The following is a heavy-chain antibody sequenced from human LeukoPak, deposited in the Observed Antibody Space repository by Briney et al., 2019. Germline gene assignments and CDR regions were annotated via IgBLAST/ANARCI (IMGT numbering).Heavy chain of an antibody. CDR3: AKAYYDFWSGYYTFDY. CDR1: GFTFDDYA. V-gene: IGHV3-9*01. Sequence: PGRSLRLSCAASGFTFDDYAMHWVRQAPGKGLEWVSGISWNSGSIGYADSVKGRFTISRDNAKNSLYLQMNSLRAEDTALYYCAKAYYDFWSGYYTFDYWGQGTLVTVSS. D-gene: IGHD3-3*01. J-gene: IGHJ4*02. CDR2: ISWNSGSI.